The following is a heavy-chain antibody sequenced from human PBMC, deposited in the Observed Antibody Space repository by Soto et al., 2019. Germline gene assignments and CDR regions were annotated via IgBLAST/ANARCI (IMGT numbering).Heavy chain of an antibody. CDR2: IYYSGST. V-gene: IGHV4-61*01. CDR3: ARDGYGMDV. Sequence: QVQLQESGPGLVKPSETLSLTCTVSGGSVSSGSYYWSCIRQPPGKGLEWIGYIYYSGSTNYNPSLKSRVTISVDTSKNQFSLKLSSVTAADTAVYYCARDGYGMDVWGQGTTVTVSS. J-gene: IGHJ6*02. CDR1: GGSVSSGSYY.